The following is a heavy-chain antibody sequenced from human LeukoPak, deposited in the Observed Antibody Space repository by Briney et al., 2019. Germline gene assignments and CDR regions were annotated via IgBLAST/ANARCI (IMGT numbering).Heavy chain of an antibody. V-gene: IGHV3-30*14. CDR2: ISYDGSNK. CDR1: GFSFSTYA. D-gene: IGHD1-26*01. CDR3: ARGGSYLSAFDI. Sequence: GGSLRLSCAASGFSFSTYAMHWVRQAPGKGLEWVAVISYDGSNKYYADSVKGRFTISRDNSKNTLYLQMNSLRAEDTAVYYCARGGSYLSAFDIWGQGTMVTVSS. J-gene: IGHJ3*02.